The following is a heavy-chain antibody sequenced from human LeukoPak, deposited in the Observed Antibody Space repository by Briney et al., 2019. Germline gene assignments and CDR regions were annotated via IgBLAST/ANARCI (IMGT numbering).Heavy chain of an antibody. CDR1: DDSISIGSYY. Sequence: SETLSLTCTVSDDSISIGSYYWGWIRQPPGKGLEWIASGSCTGSTYYNPSLRSRVTISVDTSKKQFSLRLSSVTAADTAVYYCARLGKYSDSSPPDYWGQGTLVTVSS. J-gene: IGHJ4*02. CDR3: ARLGKYSDSSPPDY. CDR2: GSCTGST. D-gene: IGHD6-6*01. V-gene: IGHV4-39*01.